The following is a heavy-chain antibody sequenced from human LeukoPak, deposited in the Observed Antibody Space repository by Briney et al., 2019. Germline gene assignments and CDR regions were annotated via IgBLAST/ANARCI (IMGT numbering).Heavy chain of an antibody. D-gene: IGHD3-22*01. J-gene: IGHJ4*02. Sequence: GGSLRLSCAASGFTFSTYAMNWVRQAPGKGLEWVSVISGSGGTTYYADSVKGRFTISRDNSKNTLYLQMNSLRAEDTAVYYCAKEPASLVITEEYFDYWGQGTLVTVSS. CDR2: ISGSGGTT. CDR1: GFTFSTYA. V-gene: IGHV3-23*01. CDR3: AKEPASLVITEEYFDY.